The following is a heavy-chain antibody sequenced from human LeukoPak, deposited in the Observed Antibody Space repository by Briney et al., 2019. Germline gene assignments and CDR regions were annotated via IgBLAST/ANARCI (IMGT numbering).Heavy chain of an antibody. D-gene: IGHD6-13*01. Sequence: SETLSLTCTVSGGSISSYYWSWIRQPPGKGLEWIGYIYYSGSTNYNPSLKSRVTISVDTSKNQFSLKLSSVTAADTAVYYCARMVIRRIAAAGYNWFDPWGQGTLVTVSS. CDR3: ARMVIRRIAAAGYNWFDP. V-gene: IGHV4-59*01. CDR2: IYYSGST. CDR1: GGSISSYY. J-gene: IGHJ5*02.